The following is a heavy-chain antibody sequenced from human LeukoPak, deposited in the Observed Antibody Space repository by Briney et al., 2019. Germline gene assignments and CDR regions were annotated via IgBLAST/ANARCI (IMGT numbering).Heavy chain of an antibody. J-gene: IGHJ4*02. CDR1: GGSISSYY. CDR3: ARGGYSGYYYYFDY. D-gene: IGHD3-22*01. Sequence: TPSETLSLTCTVSGGSISSYYWSWIRQPPGKGLEWIGYIYYSGSTNYNPSLKSRVTISVDTSKNQFSLKVSTVTAADTAVYYCARGGYSGYYYYFDYWGQGTLVTVSS. V-gene: IGHV4-59*01. CDR2: IYYSGST.